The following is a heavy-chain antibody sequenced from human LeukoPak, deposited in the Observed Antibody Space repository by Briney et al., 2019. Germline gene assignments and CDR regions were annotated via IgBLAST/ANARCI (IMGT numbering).Heavy chain of an antibody. CDR1: GFTLSSCA. D-gene: IGHD4-17*01. CDR2: ISSSSSYI. Sequence: PGGSLRLSCTASGFTLSSCAMSWVRQAPGKGLEWVSSISSSSSYIYYADSVKGRFTISRDNAKNSLYLQMNSLRAEDTAVYYCARSGYGDYRRNWFDPWGQGTLVTVSS. J-gene: IGHJ5*02. V-gene: IGHV3-21*01. CDR3: ARSGYGDYRRNWFDP.